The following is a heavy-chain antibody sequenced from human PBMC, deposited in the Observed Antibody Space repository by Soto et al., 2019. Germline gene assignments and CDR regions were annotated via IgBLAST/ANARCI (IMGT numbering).Heavy chain of an antibody. CDR1: GFTFSSYW. V-gene: IGHV3-74*01. Sequence: EVQLVESGGGLVQPGGSLRLSCAASGFTFSSYWMHWVRQAPGKGLVWVSRINNAGSITNYADSVKGRITISRDNAKNTPHVQMHSLRAEDTAVYYCARVLLYLYGMAVWGQGTTVTVSS. CDR3: ARVLLYLYGMAV. CDR2: INNAGSIT. D-gene: IGHD2-8*01. J-gene: IGHJ6*02.